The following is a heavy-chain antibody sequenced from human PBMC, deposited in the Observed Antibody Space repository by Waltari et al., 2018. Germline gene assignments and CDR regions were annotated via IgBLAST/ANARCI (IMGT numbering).Heavy chain of an antibody. CDR3: ARVHDSSGYYYHAFDI. CDR1: GGSISSYY. CDR2: IYTSGST. D-gene: IGHD3-22*01. V-gene: IGHV4-4*07. Sequence: QVQLQESGPGLVKPSETLSLTCTVSGGSISSYYWSWIRQPAGKGLEWIGRIYTSGSTNYNPSLKSRVTMSVDTSKNQFSLKLSSVTAADTAVYYCARVHDSSGYYYHAFDIWGQGTMVTVSS. J-gene: IGHJ3*02.